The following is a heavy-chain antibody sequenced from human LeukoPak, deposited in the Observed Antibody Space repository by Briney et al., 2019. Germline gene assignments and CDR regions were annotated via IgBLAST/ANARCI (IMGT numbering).Heavy chain of an antibody. V-gene: IGHV3-23*01. J-gene: IGHJ4*02. CDR1: GFTFSSYA. CDR2: ISGSGGST. Sequence: GGSLRLSCAAPGFTFSSYAMSWVRQAPGKGLEWVSAISGSGGSTYYADSVKGRFTISRENSKNTLYLQMNSLRAEDTAVYYCAKDFSLSRPKTFDYWGQGTLVTVSS. CDR3: AKDFSLSRPKTFDY. D-gene: IGHD3-3*01.